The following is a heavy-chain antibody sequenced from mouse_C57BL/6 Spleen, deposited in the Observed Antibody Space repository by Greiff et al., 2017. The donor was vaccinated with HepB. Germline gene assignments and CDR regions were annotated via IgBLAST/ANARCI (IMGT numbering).Heavy chain of an antibody. V-gene: IGHV14-4*01. CDR1: GFNIKDDY. Sequence: EVQLQQSGAELVRPGASVKLSCTASGFNIKDDYMHWVKQRPEQGLEWIGWIDPENGDTEYASKFQGKATITADTSSNTAYLQLTSLTSEDTGVFYCPAGLPFDYWGQGTTLTVSA. CDR2: IDPENGDT. J-gene: IGHJ2*01. D-gene: IGHD2-2*01. CDR3: PAGLPFDY.